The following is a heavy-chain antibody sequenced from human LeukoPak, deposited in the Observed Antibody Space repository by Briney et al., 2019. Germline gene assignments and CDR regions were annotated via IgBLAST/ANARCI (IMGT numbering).Heavy chain of an antibody. CDR3: ARDRYGSGSYYNSFDY. CDR2: ISSSSSYI. Sequence: GGSLRLSCAASGFTFSSYSMNWVRQAPGKGLEWVSSISSSSSYIYYADSVKGRFTISRDNAKNSLYLQMNSPRAEDTAVYYCARDRYGSGSYYNSFDYWGQGTLVTVSS. J-gene: IGHJ4*02. V-gene: IGHV3-21*01. CDR1: GFTFSSYS. D-gene: IGHD3-10*01.